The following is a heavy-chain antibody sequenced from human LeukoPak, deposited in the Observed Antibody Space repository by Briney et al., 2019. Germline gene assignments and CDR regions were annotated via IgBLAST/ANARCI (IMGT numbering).Heavy chain of an antibody. CDR1: GYSFTSYW. CDR2: NYPGDSDT. J-gene: IGHJ4*02. Sequence: EPLKISCKGSGYSFTSYWIGWVRQMPGKGLEWMGINYPGDSDTTYSPSFQGQVTISADKSISTAYLQWSSLKASDTAMYYCARRDFYGSGSYSIWYFDYWGQGTLVTVSS. D-gene: IGHD3-10*01. V-gene: IGHV5-51*01. CDR3: ARRDFYGSGSYSIWYFDY.